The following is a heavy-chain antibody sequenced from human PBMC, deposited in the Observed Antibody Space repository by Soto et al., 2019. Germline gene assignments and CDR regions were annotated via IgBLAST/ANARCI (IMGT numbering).Heavy chain of an antibody. CDR3: EGSWT. CDR1: GFTIRTYA. CDR2: ISGSSDRT. Sequence: EVQVLESGGDLVQPGGSLRLSCAASGFTIRTYAMSWVRQAPGKALEWVSGISGSSDRTYHADSTKDRFTISKGTSSNTLYLQMNSLGDEDTAVYYCEGSWTWGQGTMVTVSS. J-gene: IGHJ3*01. V-gene: IGHV3-23*01. D-gene: IGHD5-12*01.